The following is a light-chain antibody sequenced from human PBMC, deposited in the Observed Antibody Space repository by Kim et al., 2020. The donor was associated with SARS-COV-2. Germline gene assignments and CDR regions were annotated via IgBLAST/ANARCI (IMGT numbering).Light chain of an antibody. J-gene: IGKJ1*01. CDR1: QTINNK. Sequence: SPGESATLSFRAGQTINNKLVWYQQKPGQAPRLLIYDATTRATGVPARFIGSGSETDFTLTISSLQSEDFAVYYWQQSNDWPPLTFGQGTKVDIK. V-gene: IGKV3-15*01. CDR2: DAT. CDR3: QQSNDWPPLT.